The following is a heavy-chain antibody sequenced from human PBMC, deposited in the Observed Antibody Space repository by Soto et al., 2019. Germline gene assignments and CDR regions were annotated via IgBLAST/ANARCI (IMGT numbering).Heavy chain of an antibody. CDR3: ARDRDSYGFHDY. J-gene: IGHJ4*02. D-gene: IGHD5-18*01. V-gene: IGHV4-31*03. CDR1: GGSISSGGSY. Sequence: QVQLQESGPGLVKPSQTLSVTCTVSGGSISSGGSYWSWIRQHPGKGLEWIGYIHYSGTTYYNPSLKRGVTISIDTSKKQFSLELSSVTAADTAVYYCARDRDSYGFHDYWGQGTLVTVSS. CDR2: IHYSGTT.